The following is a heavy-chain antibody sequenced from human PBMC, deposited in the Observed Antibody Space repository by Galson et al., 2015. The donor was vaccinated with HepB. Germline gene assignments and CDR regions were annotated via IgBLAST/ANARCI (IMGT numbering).Heavy chain of an antibody. Sequence: SLRLSCAASGFTFSSYAMSWVRQAPGKGLEWVSAISGSGGSTYYADSVKGRFTISRDNSKNTLYPQMNSLRAEDTAVYYCATQISIFGVVMGYAFDIWGQGTMVTVSS. CDR3: ATQISIFGVVMGYAFDI. CDR1: GFTFSSYA. CDR2: ISGSGGST. J-gene: IGHJ3*02. D-gene: IGHD3-3*01. V-gene: IGHV3-23*01.